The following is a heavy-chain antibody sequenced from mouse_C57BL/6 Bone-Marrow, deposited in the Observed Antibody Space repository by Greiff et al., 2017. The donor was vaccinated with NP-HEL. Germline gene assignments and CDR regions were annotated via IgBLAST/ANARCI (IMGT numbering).Heavy chain of an antibody. CDR3: AGDLYCGSSFLYFDV. J-gene: IGHJ1*03. CDR2: ISYDGSN. CDR1: GYSITSGYY. D-gene: IGHD1-1*01. V-gene: IGHV3-6*01. Sequence: EVQLVESGPGLVKPSQSLSLTCSVTGYSITSGYYWNWIRQFPGNKLEWMGYISYDGSNNYNPSLKNRISITRDTSKNKSFLKLNSVTTEDTTPYYSAGDLYCGSSFLYFDVWGTGTTVTVSS.